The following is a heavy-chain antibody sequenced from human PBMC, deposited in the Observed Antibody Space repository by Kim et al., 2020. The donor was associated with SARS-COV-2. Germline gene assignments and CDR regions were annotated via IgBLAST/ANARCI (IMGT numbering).Heavy chain of an antibody. V-gene: IGHV3-33*01. J-gene: IGHJ4*02. Sequence: SNKYYADSVKGRFPISRENSKNTMYLEINSLSDEDTAVYYCARGTSDFWSGCDYGGQGTLVTVSS. CDR2: SNK. D-gene: IGHD3-3*01. CDR3: ARGTSDFWSGCDY.